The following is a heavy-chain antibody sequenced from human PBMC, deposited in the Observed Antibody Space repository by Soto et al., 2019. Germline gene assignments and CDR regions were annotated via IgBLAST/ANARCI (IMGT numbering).Heavy chain of an antibody. Sequence: QVQLVQSGAEVKKPGASVKISCKASGYTFTNYDMHWVRQAPGQGLKWMGIIKTSGGSTNSAQMFQGRVTMTRDTTTSTVYMELNSLKSEETAVYYCTRGGYSSSSFDYWGQGTLVTVSS. D-gene: IGHD6-6*01. CDR1: GYTFTNYD. J-gene: IGHJ4*02. V-gene: IGHV1-46*03. CDR2: IKTSGGST. CDR3: TRGGYSSSSFDY.